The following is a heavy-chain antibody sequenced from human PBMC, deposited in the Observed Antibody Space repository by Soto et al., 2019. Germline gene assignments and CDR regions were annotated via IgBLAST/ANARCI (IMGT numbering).Heavy chain of an antibody. D-gene: IGHD3-9*01. Sequence: SETLSLTCPVSGCSVSSSIYYWGWVRQPPGKGLEWIGSVYYSGSTYYNPSLESRVTISVDKSKNHFSLKLMSLSAADTAVYYCGRLEGLATISYYFDYWGQGARVTV. CDR2: VYYSGST. V-gene: IGHV4-39*01. CDR3: GRLEGLATISYYFDY. J-gene: IGHJ4*02. CDR1: GCSVSSSIYY.